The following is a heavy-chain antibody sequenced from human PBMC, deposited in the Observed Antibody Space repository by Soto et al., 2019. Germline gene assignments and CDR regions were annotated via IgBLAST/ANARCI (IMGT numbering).Heavy chain of an antibody. V-gene: IGHV3-7*03. CDR3: ARGSRFLYDYGANWFDP. CDR2: IKQDGSEK. D-gene: IGHD4-17*01. Sequence: GGSLRLSCAASGFTFSSYWMSWVRQAPGKGLEWVANIKQDGSEKYYVDSVKGRFTISRDNAKNSLYLQMNSLRAEDTAVYYCARGSRFLYDYGANWFDPWGQGTLVTVSS. J-gene: IGHJ5*02. CDR1: GFTFSSYW.